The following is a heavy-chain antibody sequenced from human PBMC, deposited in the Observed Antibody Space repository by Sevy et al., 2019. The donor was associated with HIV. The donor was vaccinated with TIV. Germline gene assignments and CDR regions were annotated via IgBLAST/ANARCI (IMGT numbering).Heavy chain of an antibody. CDR1: GFTFSSYA. CDR3: AKEEGYSSGWYGDYYYYYGMDV. Sequence: GESLKISCAASGFTFSSYAMSWVRQAPGKGLEWVSAISGSGGSTYYADSVKGRFTISRDNSKNTLYLQMNSLRAEDTAVYYCAKEEGYSSGWYGDYYYYYGMDVWGQGTTVTVSS. J-gene: IGHJ6*02. CDR2: ISGSGGST. D-gene: IGHD6-19*01. V-gene: IGHV3-23*01.